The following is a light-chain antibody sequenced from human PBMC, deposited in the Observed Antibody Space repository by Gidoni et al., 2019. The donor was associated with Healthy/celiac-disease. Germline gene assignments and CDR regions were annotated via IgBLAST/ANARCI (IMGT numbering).Light chain of an antibody. CDR2: DVS. CDR1: SSDVGGYHY. Sequence: QSALTQPASVSGSPGPSITISCTGTSSDVGGYHYVSWYQQHPRKAPKLMIYDVSNRPSGVSNRFSGSKSGNTASLTISGLQAEDEADYYCSSYTSSSTVVFGGGTKLTVL. V-gene: IGLV2-14*01. CDR3: SSYTSSSTVV. J-gene: IGLJ2*01.